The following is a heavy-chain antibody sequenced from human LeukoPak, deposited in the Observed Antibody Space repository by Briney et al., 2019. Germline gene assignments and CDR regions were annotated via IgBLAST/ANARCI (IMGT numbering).Heavy chain of an antibody. Sequence: SETLSLTCAVSGGSISSGGYSWSWIRQPPGKGLEWIGYIYHSGSTYYNPSLKSRVTISVDTSKNQFSLKLSSVTAADTAVYYCARVVPDDFWSPYYFDYWGQGTLVTVSS. CDR1: GGSISSGGYS. J-gene: IGHJ4*02. V-gene: IGHV4-30-2*01. CDR3: ARVVPDDFWSPYYFDY. D-gene: IGHD3-3*01. CDR2: IYHSGST.